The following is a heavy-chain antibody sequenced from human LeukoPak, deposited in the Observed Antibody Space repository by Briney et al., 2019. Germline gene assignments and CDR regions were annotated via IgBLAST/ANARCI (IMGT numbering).Heavy chain of an antibody. CDR3: ARDGTMIGWFDP. CDR1: GYTFTSYD. J-gene: IGHJ5*02. D-gene: IGHD1-7*01. V-gene: IGHV1-8*01. CDR2: MNPNSGNT. Sequence: ASVKVSCKASGYTFTSYDINWVRQATGQGLEWMGWMNPNSGNTGYAQKFQGRVTMTRNTSISTAYMELSSLRSEDTAVYYCARDGTMIGWFDPWGQGTLVTVSS.